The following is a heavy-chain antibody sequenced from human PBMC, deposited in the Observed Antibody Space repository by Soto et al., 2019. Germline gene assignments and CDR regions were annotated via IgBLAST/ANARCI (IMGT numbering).Heavy chain of an antibody. CDR2: ISYDGTDK. CDR1: GFTFSSYG. V-gene: IGHV3-30*18. D-gene: IGHD5-18*01. Sequence: QVQLVESGGGVVQPGRSLRLSCAASGFTFSSYGIHWVRQAPGKGLEWVALISYDGTDKYYADSVKGRFTISRDNSKKTLYQKKSSRGLEKRVVYYCVKKRYPQLCLEHSGMDVWAQGPTVPV. CDR3: VKKRYPQLCLEHSGMDV. J-gene: IGHJ6*02.